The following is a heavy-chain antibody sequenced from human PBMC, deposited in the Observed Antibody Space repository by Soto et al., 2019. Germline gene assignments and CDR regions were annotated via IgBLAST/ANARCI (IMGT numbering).Heavy chain of an antibody. CDR1: GFTFSSYG. D-gene: IGHD3-3*01. V-gene: IGHV3-30*18. Sequence: PGGSLRLSCAASGFTFSSYGMHWVRQAPGKGLEWVAVISYDGSNKYYADSVKGRFTISRDNSKNTLYLQMNSLRAEDTAVYYCAKDRGKEDEFLEWVNWFDPWGQGTLVTVSS. J-gene: IGHJ5*02. CDR3: AKDRGKEDEFLEWVNWFDP. CDR2: ISYDGSNK.